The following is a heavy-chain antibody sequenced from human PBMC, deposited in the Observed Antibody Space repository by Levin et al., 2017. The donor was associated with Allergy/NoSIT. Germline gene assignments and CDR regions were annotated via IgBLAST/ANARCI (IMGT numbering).Heavy chain of an antibody. V-gene: IGHV3-15*01. J-gene: IGHJ4*02. CDR3: STAWLLHSSSWYGGY. D-gene: IGHD6-13*01. CDR2: IKSKTDGGTA. CDR1: GFSFSNAW. Sequence: GGSLRLSCAASGFSFSNAWMSWALQAPGKGLEWVGRIKSKTDGGTADYAAPVKGRFTISRDDSKNTLYLQMDSLKSEDTAVYYCSTAWLLHSSSWYGGYWGQGTLVTVSS.